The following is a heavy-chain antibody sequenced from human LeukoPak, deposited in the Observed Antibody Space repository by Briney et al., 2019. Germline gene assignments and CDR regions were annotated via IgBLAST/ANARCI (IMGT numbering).Heavy chain of an antibody. Sequence: ASVKVSCTASGYTFTGYYMHWVRQAPGQGLEWMGWINPNSGGTNYAQKFQGRVTMTRDTSISTAYMELSRLRSDDTAVYYCARGGTLLRYGLDYWGQGTLVTVSS. D-gene: IGHD3-9*01. J-gene: IGHJ4*02. CDR1: GYTFTGYY. CDR2: INPNSGGT. CDR3: ARGGTLLRYGLDY. V-gene: IGHV1-2*02.